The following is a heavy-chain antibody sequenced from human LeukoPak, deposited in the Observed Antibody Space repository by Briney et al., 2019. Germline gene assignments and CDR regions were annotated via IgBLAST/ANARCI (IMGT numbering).Heavy chain of an antibody. Sequence: GGSLRLSCAASGFTFSSYEMNWLRQAPGKGLEWVSYISSTGTTIYYADSVKGRFTISRDNAKNSLYLQMNSLGAEDTAVYYCARDLKSGLWGQGTLVAVSS. CDR2: ISSTGTTI. D-gene: IGHD3-10*01. CDR3: ARDLKSGL. J-gene: IGHJ4*02. V-gene: IGHV3-48*03. CDR1: GFTFSSYE.